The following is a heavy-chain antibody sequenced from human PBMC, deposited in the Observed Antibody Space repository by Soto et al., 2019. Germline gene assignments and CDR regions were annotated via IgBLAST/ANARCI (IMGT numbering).Heavy chain of an antibody. CDR3: ARDLGLITGTTFHYYGMDV. V-gene: IGHV1-2*02. CDR1: GYTLTGYY. CDR2: INPNSGGT. Sequence: ASVKVSCKASGYTLTGYYMHWVRQAPGQGLEWMGWINPNSGGTNYAQKFQGRVTMTRDTSISTAYMELSRLRSDDTAVYYCARDLGLITGTTFHYYGMDVWGQGTTVTVSS. D-gene: IGHD1-7*01. J-gene: IGHJ6*02.